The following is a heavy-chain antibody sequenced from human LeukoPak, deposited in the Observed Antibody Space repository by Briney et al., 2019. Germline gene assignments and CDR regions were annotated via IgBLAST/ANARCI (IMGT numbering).Heavy chain of an antibody. CDR3: AKGIRYLSFNDAFDI. V-gene: IGHV6-1*01. J-gene: IGHJ3*02. D-gene: IGHD3-9*01. CDR1: GDSVSSNSAA. CDR2: TYYRSKWYN. Sequence: SQTLSLTCAISGDSVSSNSAAWNWIRQSPSRGLEWLGRTYYRSKWYNDYAVSVKSRITINPDTSKNQFSLKLSSVTAADTAVYYCAKGIRYLSFNDAFDIWGQGTMVTVSS.